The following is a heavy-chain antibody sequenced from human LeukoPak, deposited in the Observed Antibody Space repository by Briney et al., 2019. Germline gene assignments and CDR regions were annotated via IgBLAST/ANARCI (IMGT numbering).Heavy chain of an antibody. V-gene: IGHV3-11*04. Sequence: GGSLRLSCAASGFTFSDYHMGWICQAPGKGLEWVSYISSSGGTISYADSVKGRFTISRDNAKNSLYLQMNSLRAEDTAVYYCAREEVTMIVVVNLYYYYGMDVWGQGTTVTVSS. D-gene: IGHD3-22*01. CDR3: AREEVTMIVVVNLYYYYGMDV. CDR1: GFTFSDYH. CDR2: ISSSGGTI. J-gene: IGHJ6*02.